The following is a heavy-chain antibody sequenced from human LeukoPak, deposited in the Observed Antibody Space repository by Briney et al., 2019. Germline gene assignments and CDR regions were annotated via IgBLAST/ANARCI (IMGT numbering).Heavy chain of an antibody. V-gene: IGHV3-48*01. D-gene: IGHD2-2*01. Sequence: GRSLRLSCAASGFTFSSYSMNWVRQAPGKGLEWVSYISSSSSTIYYADSVKGRFTISRDNAKNSLYLQMNSLRAEDTAVYYCARDPCSSTSCYAGWFDPWGQGTLVTVSS. CDR3: ARDPCSSTSCYAGWFDP. CDR2: ISSSSSTI. CDR1: GFTFSSYS. J-gene: IGHJ5*02.